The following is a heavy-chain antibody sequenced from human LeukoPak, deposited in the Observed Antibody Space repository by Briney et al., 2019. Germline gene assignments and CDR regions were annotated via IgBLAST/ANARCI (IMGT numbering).Heavy chain of an antibody. D-gene: IGHD6-13*01. J-gene: IGHJ6*03. CDR2: VNPNSGGT. V-gene: IGHV1-2*02. Sequence: GASVKVSCKASGYTFTGYYMHWVRQAPGQGLEWMGWVNPNSGGTNYAQKFQGRVTMTRDTSISTAYMELSRLRSDDTAVYYCAREDSSSWYSSAYYYMDVWGKGTTVTVSS. CDR1: GYTFTGYY. CDR3: AREDSSSWYSSAYYYMDV.